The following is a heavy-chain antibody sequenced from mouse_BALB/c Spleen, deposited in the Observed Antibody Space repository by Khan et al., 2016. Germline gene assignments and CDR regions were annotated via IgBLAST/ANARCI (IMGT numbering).Heavy chain of an antibody. J-gene: IGHJ2*01. Sequence: QVQLQQSGAELARPGASVKMSYKASGYTFTIYTMHWVKQRPGQGLEWIGYINPSSGYTNYNQKFKDKATLTADKSSSTAYMQLSSLTSEDSAVYYWARSRRMGGNYLFDYWGQGTTLTVSS. D-gene: IGHD2-1*01. CDR2: INPSSGYT. CDR1: GYTFTIYT. V-gene: IGHV1-4*01. CDR3: ARSRRMGGNYLFDY.